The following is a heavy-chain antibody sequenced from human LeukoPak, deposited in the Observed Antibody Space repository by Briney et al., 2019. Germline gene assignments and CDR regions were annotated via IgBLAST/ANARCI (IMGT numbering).Heavy chain of an antibody. CDR2: ISAYNGNT. CDR3: ARVEMATITPDY. CDR1: GYTFTSYG. J-gene: IGHJ4*02. V-gene: IGHV1-18*01. Sequence: ASMKVSCKASGYTFTSYGISWVRQAPGQGLEWMGWISAYNGNTNYAQKLQGRVTMTTDTSTSTAYMELRSLRSDDTAVYYCARVEMATITPDYWGQGTLVTVSS. D-gene: IGHD5-24*01.